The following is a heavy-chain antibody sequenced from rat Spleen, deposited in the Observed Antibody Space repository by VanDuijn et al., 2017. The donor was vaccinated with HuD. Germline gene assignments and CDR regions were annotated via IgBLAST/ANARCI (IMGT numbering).Heavy chain of an antibody. V-gene: IGHV2-77*01. J-gene: IGHJ2*01. CDR3: ANIIRGGRNFDY. CDR2: IWGDGST. D-gene: IGHD4-3*01. Sequence: QVQMKETGPGLVQTTQTLSVTCTVSGFSLTSYGVHWVRQAPGKGLEWMGIIWGDGSTNYNSALKSRLSISRDTSKSQVFLTMNSLQTDDTAVYYCANIIRGGRNFDYWGQGVMVTVSS. CDR1: GFSLTSYG.